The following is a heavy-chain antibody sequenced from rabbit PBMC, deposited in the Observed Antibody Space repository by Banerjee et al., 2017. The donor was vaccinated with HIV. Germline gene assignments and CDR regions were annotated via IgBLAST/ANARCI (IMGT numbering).Heavy chain of an antibody. Sequence: QSLEESGGDLVKPGASLTLTCTASGFSFSSGYWICWVRQAPGKGLEWIGCIATDSGTTYYASWAKGRFTISKTSSTTVTLQMTSLTAADTATYFCARCAADAGYGCKLWGPGTLVTVS. CDR2: IATDSGTT. J-gene: IGHJ4*01. V-gene: IGHV1S40*01. CDR3: ARCAADAGYGCKL. D-gene: IGHD6-1*01. CDR1: GFSFSSGYW.